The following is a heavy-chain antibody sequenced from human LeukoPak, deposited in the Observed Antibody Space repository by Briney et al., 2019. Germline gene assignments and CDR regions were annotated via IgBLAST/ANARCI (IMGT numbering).Heavy chain of an antibody. Sequence: GGSLRLSCAASGFTFSSYSMNWVRQAPGKGLEWVSSISSSSSYIYYADSVKGRFTISRDNAKNSLYLQMNSLRAEDTAVYYCAREPGYCSGGSCRPTGSDYWGQGTLVTVSS. D-gene: IGHD2-15*01. J-gene: IGHJ4*02. CDR3: AREPGYCSGGSCRPTGSDY. CDR2: ISSSSSYI. V-gene: IGHV3-21*01. CDR1: GFTFSSYS.